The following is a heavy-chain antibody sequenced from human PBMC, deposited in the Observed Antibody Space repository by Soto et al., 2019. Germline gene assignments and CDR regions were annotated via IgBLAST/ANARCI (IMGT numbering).Heavy chain of an antibody. Sequence: EVQVVHSGGGLVQPGGSLRLSCAASGFTFTNYWMNWVRQVPGEGLVGVSRIDNHGVGTSYADFVKGRFTISRDNAKTTLYLQMNSLRVEDTAIYYCGTVFEKWCQGTMVTVSS. CDR2: IDNHGVGT. CDR3: GTVFEK. CDR1: GFTFTNYW. J-gene: IGHJ3*02. V-gene: IGHV3-74*01.